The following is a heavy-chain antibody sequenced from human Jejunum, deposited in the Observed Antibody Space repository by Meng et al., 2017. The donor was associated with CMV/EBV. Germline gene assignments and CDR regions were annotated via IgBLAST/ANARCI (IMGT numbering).Heavy chain of an antibody. Sequence: ASVKVSCKASGYTFTSYYMHWVRQAPGQGLEWMGIINPSGGSTSYAQKFQGRVTMTRDTSTSTVYMELSSLRSEDTAVYYCARDSVVVVTAILGYFQHWGQGTLVTVAS. CDR3: ARDSVVVVTAILGYFQH. J-gene: IGHJ1*01. CDR2: INPSGGST. D-gene: IGHD2-21*02. CDR1: GYTFTSYY. V-gene: IGHV1-46*01.